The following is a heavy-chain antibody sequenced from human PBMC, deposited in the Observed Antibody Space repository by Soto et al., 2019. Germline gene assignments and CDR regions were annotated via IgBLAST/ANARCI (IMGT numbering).Heavy chain of an antibody. D-gene: IGHD2-15*01. V-gene: IGHV1-69*13. Sequence: GASVKVSCKASGGTFSSYAISWVRQAPGQGLEWMGGIIPIFGTANYAQKFQGRVTITADESTSTAYMELSSLRSEDTAVYYCARDRDCSGGSCYDYWGQGTLVTVSS. CDR2: IIPIFGTA. CDR3: ARDRDCSGGSCYDY. J-gene: IGHJ4*02. CDR1: GGTFSSYA.